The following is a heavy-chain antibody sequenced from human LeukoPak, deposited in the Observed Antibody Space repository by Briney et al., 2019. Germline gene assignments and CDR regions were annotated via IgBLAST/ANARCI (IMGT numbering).Heavy chain of an antibody. CDR3: AREYSRTVVAGSRPDL. D-gene: IGHD2-21*01. J-gene: IGHJ4*02. Sequence: NPSETLALTCSVSGGSMSSSSYHWGWIRQSPGKGLEWIGSMYYRGTTYGNSSLKSRLTLSIDTSNNQFSLELTSVTAADTAVYFCAREYSRTVVAGSRPDLWGQGLLVTVSS. CDR2: MYYRGTT. CDR1: GGSMSSSSYH. V-gene: IGHV4-39*02.